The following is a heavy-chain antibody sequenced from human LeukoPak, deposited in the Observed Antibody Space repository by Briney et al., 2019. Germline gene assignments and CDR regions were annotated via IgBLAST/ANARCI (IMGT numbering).Heavy chain of an antibody. D-gene: IGHD3-10*01. CDR1: GITFITSA. Sequence: GRSLRLSCAASGITFITSAMSWVRQAPGKGLEWVSAISGSGGSTYYADSVKGRFTISRDNSKNTLHLQMNSLRVEDTAVYYCAKLLRGTVVPYYDYWGQGTLVTVSS. V-gene: IGHV3-23*01. CDR3: AKLLRGTVVPYYDY. CDR2: ISGSGGST. J-gene: IGHJ4*02.